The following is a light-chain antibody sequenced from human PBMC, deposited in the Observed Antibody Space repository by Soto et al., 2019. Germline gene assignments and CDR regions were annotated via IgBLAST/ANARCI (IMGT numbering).Light chain of an antibody. CDR3: QQYSSWLGT. J-gene: IGKJ1*01. Sequence: IVMTQSPATLSVSPGERANLSCRASQSVGTKLAWYQQTPGQAPRLLIYGASNRATGVPARISGSVSGTEFTLTIASLQSEDFAVYYCQQYSSWLGTFGQGTK. CDR2: GAS. V-gene: IGKV3-15*01. CDR1: QSVGTK.